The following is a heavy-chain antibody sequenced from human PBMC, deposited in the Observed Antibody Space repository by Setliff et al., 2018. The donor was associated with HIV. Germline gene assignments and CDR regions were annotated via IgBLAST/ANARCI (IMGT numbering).Heavy chain of an antibody. CDR3: ASAIVGLGYNFFSVDV. D-gene: IGHD1-26*01. CDR1: GYTVTELS. V-gene: IGHV1-24*01. CDR2: FDPEDNKI. Sequence: ASVKVSCKVSGYTVTELSINWVRQAPGKGPEWMGGFDPEDNKIVYAQKFQGRVTTTEDTSTGTVYMELSSLRSEDTAVYYCASAIVGLGYNFFSVDVWGKGTTVTVSS. J-gene: IGHJ6*04.